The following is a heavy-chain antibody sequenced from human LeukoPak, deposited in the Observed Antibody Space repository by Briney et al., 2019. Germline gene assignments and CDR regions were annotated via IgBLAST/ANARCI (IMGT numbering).Heavy chain of an antibody. Sequence: PSGGSLRLSCAASGFTFEDYAIYWVRQGPGKGLEWVSLISGDGGSIYYADSVKARFTISRDNSKNSLYLQMNSLRTEDTALYYCAKEDYSSSWYALDYWGQGTLVTVSS. V-gene: IGHV3-43*02. J-gene: IGHJ4*02. CDR2: ISGDGGSI. CDR1: GFTFEDYA. D-gene: IGHD6-13*01. CDR3: AKEDYSSSWYALDY.